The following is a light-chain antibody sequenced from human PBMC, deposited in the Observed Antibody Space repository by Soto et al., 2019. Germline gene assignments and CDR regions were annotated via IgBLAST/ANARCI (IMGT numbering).Light chain of an antibody. CDR2: DVN. Sequence: QSVLTQPASVSGSPGQSITISCTGTSSDIGAFTFVSWYQQHPGKVPKLMIFDVNRRPSGVSGRFSGSKSGNTASLTISGLQAEDEGHYYCSSYTTSSTHVFGSGTKVTVL. J-gene: IGLJ1*01. CDR3: SSYTTSSTHV. CDR1: SSDIGAFTF. V-gene: IGLV2-14*03.